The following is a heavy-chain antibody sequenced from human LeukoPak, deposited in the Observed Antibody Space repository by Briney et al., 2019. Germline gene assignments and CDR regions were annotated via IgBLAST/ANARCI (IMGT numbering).Heavy chain of an antibody. CDR1: GFTFTSSA. J-gene: IGHJ4*02. CDR3: AAQSYSSSSGGFDY. CDR2: IVVGSGNT. Sequence: SVKVSCKASGFTFTSSAMQWVRQARGQRLEWIGWIVVGSGNTNYAQKFQERVTITRDMSTSTAYMELSSLRSEDTAVYYCAAQSYSSSSGGFDYWGQGTLDTVSS. D-gene: IGHD6-6*01. V-gene: IGHV1-58*02.